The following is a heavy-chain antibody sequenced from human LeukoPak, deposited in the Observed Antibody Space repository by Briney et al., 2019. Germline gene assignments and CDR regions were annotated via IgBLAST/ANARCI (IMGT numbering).Heavy chain of an antibody. CDR2: IRYEGSNK. V-gene: IGHV3-30*02. Sequence: GGSLRLSCAASGFTFSSYGMHWVRQAAGKGLEWVAFIRYEGSNKYYADSVMGRFTVSRGNSKNTLYLQMNSLRAEDTAVYYCARSEYRGGFDYWGQGTLVTVSS. D-gene: IGHD4-11*01. CDR3: ARSEYRGGFDY. CDR1: GFTFSSYG. J-gene: IGHJ4*02.